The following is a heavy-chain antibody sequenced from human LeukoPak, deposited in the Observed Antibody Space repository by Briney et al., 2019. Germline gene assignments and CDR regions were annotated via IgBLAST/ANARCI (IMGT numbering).Heavy chain of an antibody. Sequence: GGSLRLSCAASGFTFSSFEMNWVRQAPGKGLEWVAIISYDGSNKYYADSVKGRFTISRDNSKNTLYLQMNSLRAEDTAIYYCARDLSSSWYGSDYWGQGTLVTVSS. CDR3: ARDLSSSWYGSDY. CDR1: GFTFSSFE. D-gene: IGHD6-13*01. J-gene: IGHJ4*02. V-gene: IGHV3-30*04. CDR2: ISYDGSNK.